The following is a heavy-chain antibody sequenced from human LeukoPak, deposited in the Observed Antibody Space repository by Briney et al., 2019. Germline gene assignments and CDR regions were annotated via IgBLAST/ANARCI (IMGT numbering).Heavy chain of an antibody. Sequence: GGSLRLSCAASGFTFSNYWMSWVRQAPGKGLEWVASTKQDGSEKYYVDSVKGRFTISRDNAKNSLYLQMNSLRAEDTAVYYCASHNKGYWGQGTLVTVSS. D-gene: IGHD1-14*01. CDR3: ASHNKGY. J-gene: IGHJ4*02. CDR2: TKQDGSEK. CDR1: GFTFSNYW. V-gene: IGHV3-7*03.